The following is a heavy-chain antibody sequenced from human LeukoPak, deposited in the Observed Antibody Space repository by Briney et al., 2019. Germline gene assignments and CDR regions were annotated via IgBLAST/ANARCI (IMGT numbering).Heavy chain of an antibody. CDR3: AKGTSTYSSGSFDY. Sequence: PGGSLRLSCAASGFTFSSYEMNWVRQAPGKGLEWVSYISSSGSTIYYADSVKGRFTISRDNSKNMLYLQMTSLRAEDTAVYYCAKGTSTYSSGSFDYWGRGTLVTVSS. D-gene: IGHD6-19*01. V-gene: IGHV3-48*03. CDR2: ISSSGSTI. J-gene: IGHJ4*02. CDR1: GFTFSSYE.